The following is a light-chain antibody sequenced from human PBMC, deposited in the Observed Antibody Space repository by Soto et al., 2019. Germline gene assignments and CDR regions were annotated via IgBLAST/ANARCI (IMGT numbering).Light chain of an antibody. J-gene: IGKJ2*01. CDR2: AAS. V-gene: IGKV1-39*01. CDR3: QESYSSPYT. Sequence: DIQMTQSPTSLSASVGDRVTITCRASQSISSHLNWYQQKPGKAPKLLIYAASTLQSGVPSRFSGSGSGTDFTLTITSLQPEDFASYHCQESYSSPYTFGKGTKLEIK. CDR1: QSISSH.